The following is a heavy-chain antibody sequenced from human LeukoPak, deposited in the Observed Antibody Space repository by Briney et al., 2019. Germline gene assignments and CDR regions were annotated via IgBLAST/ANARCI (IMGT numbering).Heavy chain of an antibody. Sequence: GASMEISCKASGSSFSKYWIGWGRATGGKGLGWMGINYTGGSDTRYSPFYEREATISVDKTNTVAYLQWSSMTGADTVLYCCRRIFRTWSHGGVDLWGRGTRVSVSS. CDR1: GSSFSKYW. D-gene: IGHD3-16*01. CDR3: RRIFRTWSHGGVDL. V-gene: IGHV5-51*03. J-gene: IGHJ4*02. CDR2: NYTGGSDT.